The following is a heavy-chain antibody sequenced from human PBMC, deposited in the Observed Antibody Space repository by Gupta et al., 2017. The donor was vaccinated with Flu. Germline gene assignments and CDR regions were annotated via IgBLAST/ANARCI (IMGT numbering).Heavy chain of an antibody. J-gene: IGHJ4*02. CDR2: ISSGGAYT. CDR1: GFTFSDNY. CDR3: AKSSGYTQVYEY. D-gene: IGHD6-19*01. Sequence: QVQLVESGGALVRPGGSLRLSCGASGFTFSDNYMNWIRQHPGKGLEWVSHISSGGAYTKYADAVKGRFTISRDNAKKSLYLEMSNLRAEDTAVDDCAKSSGYTQVYEYWGQGTLCTVS. V-gene: IGHV3-11*05.